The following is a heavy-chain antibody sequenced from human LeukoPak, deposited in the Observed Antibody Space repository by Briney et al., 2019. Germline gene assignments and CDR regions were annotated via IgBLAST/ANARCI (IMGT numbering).Heavy chain of an antibody. CDR2: IKQDGGEK. CDR3: AREARAAFDY. V-gene: IGHV3-7*01. D-gene: IGHD6-13*01. J-gene: IGHJ4*02. Sequence: GGSLRLSCVASGFTFSSYAMTWVRQAPGRGLEWVANIKQDGGEKYYVDSVKGRFTISRDNAKNSLYLQMNNLRADDTAVYYCAREARAAFDYWGQGTLVTVSS. CDR1: GFTFSSYA.